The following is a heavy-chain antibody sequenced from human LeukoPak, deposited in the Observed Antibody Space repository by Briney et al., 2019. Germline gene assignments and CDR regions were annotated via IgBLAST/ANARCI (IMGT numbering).Heavy chain of an antibody. CDR1: GFTFSSYS. Sequence: GGSLRLSCAASGFTFSSYSMNWVRQAPGKGLEWVPSISSSSSYIYYADSVKGRFTISRDNAKNSLYLQMNSLRAEDTAVYYCAREVDSSSWYPGPSADYWGQGTLVTVSS. D-gene: IGHD6-13*01. V-gene: IGHV3-21*01. CDR3: AREVDSSSWYPGPSADY. J-gene: IGHJ4*02. CDR2: ISSSSSYI.